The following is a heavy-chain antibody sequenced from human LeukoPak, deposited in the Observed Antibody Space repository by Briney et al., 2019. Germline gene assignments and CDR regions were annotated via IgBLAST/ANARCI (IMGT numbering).Heavy chain of an antibody. CDR2: IKQDASEK. D-gene: IGHD3-22*01. J-gene: IGHJ4*02. CDR1: GFTFSTYW. CDR3: ARDNYDSSGFT. V-gene: IGHV3-7*03. Sequence: GGSLRLSCAASGFTFSTYWMTWVRQAPGKGLEWVANIKQDASEKYYVDSVKGRFTISRDNSRNTLYLQMNSLRAEDTALYYCARDNYDSSGFTWGQGTLVTVSS.